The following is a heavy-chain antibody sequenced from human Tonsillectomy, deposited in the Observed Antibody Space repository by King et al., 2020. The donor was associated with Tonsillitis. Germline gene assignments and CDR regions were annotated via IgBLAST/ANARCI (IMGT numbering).Heavy chain of an antibody. V-gene: IGHV3-7*03. J-gene: IGHJ6*02. CDR1: GFTFRNYW. Sequence: QLVQSGGGLVQPGGSLRLSCAASGFTFRNYWMSWVRQAPGKGLEWVANIKQDGSEKYYVDSVKGRFTISRDNAKNSLYLQMNSLRVEDTAVYYCARADTVMGNHYYGMAVWGQGTTVTVSS. CDR3: ARADTVMGNHYYGMAV. D-gene: IGHD5-18*01. CDR2: IKQDGSEK.